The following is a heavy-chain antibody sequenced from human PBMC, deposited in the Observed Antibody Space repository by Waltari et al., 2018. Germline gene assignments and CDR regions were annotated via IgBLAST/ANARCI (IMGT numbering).Heavy chain of an antibody. CDR3: AIDCPSVSSWAHFDY. V-gene: IGHV1-2*06. Sequence: QVQLVQSGAEVKKPGASVKVSCKASGYTFTGYYMHWVRQAPGQGLEWMGRINPNSGGTNYAQKFQGRVTMTRDPSISTAYMELSRLRSDDTAVYYCAIDCPSVSSWAHFDYWGQGTLVTVSS. CDR2: INPNSGGT. J-gene: IGHJ4*02. CDR1: GYTFTGYY. D-gene: IGHD6-13*01.